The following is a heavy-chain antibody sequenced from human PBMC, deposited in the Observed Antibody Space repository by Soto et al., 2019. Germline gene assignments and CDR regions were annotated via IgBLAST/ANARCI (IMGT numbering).Heavy chain of an antibody. CDR2: IKDRNAGGTA. CDR1: GLPFTGAW. V-gene: IGHV3-15*01. CDR3: TTVTHGPG. D-gene: IGHD7-27*01. J-gene: IGHJ1*01. Sequence: EVQVVESGGGLVKPGGSVRLSCAVSGLPFTGAWMSWVRQAPGMGLEWVGRIKDRNAGGTAAYAEAVKGRYIIARDDSPGMMYLQMNSLKAEDTALYYCTTVTHGPGGGQGTGVIVSS.